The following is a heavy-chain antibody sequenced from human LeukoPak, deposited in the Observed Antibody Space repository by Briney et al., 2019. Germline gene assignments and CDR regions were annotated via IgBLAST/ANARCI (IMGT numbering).Heavy chain of an antibody. CDR2: INHSGST. D-gene: IGHD4-23*01. CDR3: AREDYGGRFGY. CDR1: GGSFSGYY. V-gene: IGHV4-34*01. J-gene: IGHJ4*02. Sequence: SETESLTCAVYGGSFSGYYWSWVRQPPGKGLEWIGEINHSGSTNYNPSLKSRVTISVDTSKNQFSLKLSSVTAADTAVYYCAREDYGGRFGYWGQGTLVTVSS.